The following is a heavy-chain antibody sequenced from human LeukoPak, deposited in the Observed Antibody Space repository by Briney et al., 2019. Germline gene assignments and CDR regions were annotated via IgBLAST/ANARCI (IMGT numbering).Heavy chain of an antibody. CDR2: IYYSGST. D-gene: IGHD3-10*01. CDR3: ASWVPDRGFDY. Sequence: SETLSLTCTVSGGSISYYYWSWIRQPPGKGLEWIGYIYYSGSTNHSPSLRSRVTISVDTSKNQFSLKLNSVTAADTAVYYCASWVPDRGFDYWGQGTLVTVSS. J-gene: IGHJ4*02. CDR1: GGSISYYY. V-gene: IGHV4-59*01.